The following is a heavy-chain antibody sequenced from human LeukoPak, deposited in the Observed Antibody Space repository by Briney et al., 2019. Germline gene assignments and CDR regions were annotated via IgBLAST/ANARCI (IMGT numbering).Heavy chain of an antibody. Sequence: GGSLRLSCAASGFAFHALAMHWVRQAPGEGLEWVSSISRTGTYIYYADSVKGRFTVSRDNAQNSLYLQMNSLRAEDTAVYYCAGVGIAATGTFDPWGQGTLVTVSS. CDR2: ISRTGTYI. D-gene: IGHD6-13*01. CDR1: GFAFHALA. J-gene: IGHJ5*02. V-gene: IGHV3-21*04. CDR3: AGVGIAATGTFDP.